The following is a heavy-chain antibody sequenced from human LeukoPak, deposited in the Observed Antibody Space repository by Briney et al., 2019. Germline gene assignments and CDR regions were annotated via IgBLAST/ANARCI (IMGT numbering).Heavy chain of an antibody. CDR1: GFTFGSFV. CDR3: AKDLGDSASWYLDY. CDR2: ISHDGTIK. V-gene: IGHV3-30*18. Sequence: GGSLRLSCAASGFTFGSFVMHWVRQAPGKGLEWVAVISHDGTIKFYGESVKGRFTIFRDNSKNTLYLQMNSLRTEDTAVYYCAKDLGDSASWYLDYWGQGTLVTVSS. D-gene: IGHD6-13*01. J-gene: IGHJ4*02.